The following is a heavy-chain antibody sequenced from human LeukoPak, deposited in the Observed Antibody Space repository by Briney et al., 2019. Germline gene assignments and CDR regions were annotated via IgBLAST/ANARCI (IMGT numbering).Heavy chain of an antibody. V-gene: IGHV3-9*03. J-gene: IGHJ5*02. D-gene: IGHD3-3*01. Sequence: QPGRSLRLSCAASGFTFDDYAMHWVRQAPGKGLEWVSGISWNSGNIGYADSVKGRFAISRDNAKNSLYLQMNSLRAEDMALYYCAKDMGPTIFGALNAWGQGTLVTVSS. CDR2: ISWNSGNI. CDR3: AKDMGPTIFGALNA. CDR1: GFTFDDYA.